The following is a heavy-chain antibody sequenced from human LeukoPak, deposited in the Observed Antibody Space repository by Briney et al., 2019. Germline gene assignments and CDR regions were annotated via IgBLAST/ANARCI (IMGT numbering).Heavy chain of an antibody. CDR3: ARDSTPYYYGSGSSDY. CDR2: ISGYNGKT. V-gene: IGHV1-18*01. J-gene: IGHJ4*02. D-gene: IGHD3-10*01. CDR1: GYTFTSYG. Sequence: GASVKVSCKASGYTFTSYGISWVRQAPGQGLEWMGWISGYNGKTKYAQKLQDRVTMTTDTSTTTAYMELRSLRSDDTAVYYCARDSTPYYYGSGSSDYWGQGTLVTVSS.